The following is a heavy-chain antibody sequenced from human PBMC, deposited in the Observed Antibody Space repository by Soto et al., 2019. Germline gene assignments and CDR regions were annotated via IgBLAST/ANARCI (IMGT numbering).Heavy chain of an antibody. CDR1: GGSISSSSYY. V-gene: IGHV4-39*01. J-gene: IGHJ6*02. CDR2: IYYSGST. CDR3: ARSFGELNYGMDV. Sequence: QLQLQESGPGLVKPSETLSLTCTVSGGSISSSSYYWGWIRQPPGKGLEWIGSIYYSGSTYYNPSLKSRVTISVDTSKNQFSLKLSSVTAADTAVYYCARSFGELNYGMDVWGQGTTVTVSS. D-gene: IGHD3-10*01.